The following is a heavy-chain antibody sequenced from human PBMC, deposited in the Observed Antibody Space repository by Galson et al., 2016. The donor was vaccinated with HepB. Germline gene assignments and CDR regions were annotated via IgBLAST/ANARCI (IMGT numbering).Heavy chain of an antibody. CDR3: VRDSAAAWGFFDH. V-gene: IGHV3-53*01. Sequence: SLRLSCAASGFTFSAFALNWVRQTPGKGLEWVSFIYAGGSTYYGDSVKGRFTISRDNSKNTLHLQMNSLMVEDTAVYYCVRDSAAAWGFFDHWGQEAWSPSPQ. CDR1: GFTFSAFA. CDR2: IYAGGST. J-gene: IGHJ4*01. D-gene: IGHD6-13*01.